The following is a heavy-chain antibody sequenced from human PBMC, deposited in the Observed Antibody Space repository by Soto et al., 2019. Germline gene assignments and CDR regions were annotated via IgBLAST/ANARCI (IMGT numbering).Heavy chain of an antibody. V-gene: IGHV1-2*04. CDR3: ARALTSAAGLYFDY. Sequence: QVQVVQSGAEVKKPGASVKVSCKASGYTFTGYYMHWVRQAPGQGLEWMGWINPNSGSTNYAQKFQGWVTMTRDTSISTAYMELSRLRSDDTAVYYCARALTSAAGLYFDYWGQGTLVTVSS. CDR1: GYTFTGYY. CDR2: INPNSGST. D-gene: IGHD6-13*01. J-gene: IGHJ4*02.